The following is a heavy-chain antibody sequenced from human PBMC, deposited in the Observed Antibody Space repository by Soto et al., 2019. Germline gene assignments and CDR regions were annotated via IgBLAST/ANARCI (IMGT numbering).Heavy chain of an antibody. CDR3: AREVDTAMATYYYYGMDV. J-gene: IGHJ6*02. D-gene: IGHD5-18*01. CDR1: GYTFTSYG. CDR2: ISAYNGNT. V-gene: IGHV1-18*01. Sequence: ASVKVSCKASGYTFTSYGISWVRQAPGQGLEWMGWISAYNGNTNYAQKLQGRVTMTTDTSTSTAYMELRSLRSDDTAVYYCAREVDTAMATYYYYGMDVWGQGTTVTVSS.